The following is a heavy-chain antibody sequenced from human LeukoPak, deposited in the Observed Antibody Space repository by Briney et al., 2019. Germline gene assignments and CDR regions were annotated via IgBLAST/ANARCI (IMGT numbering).Heavy chain of an antibody. CDR2: INPSGDWT. CDR3: TKRPGTDYGYDY. J-gene: IGHJ4*02. Sequence: GGSLRLSCAASGFTFSAFGMTWVRRAPGKGLEWVSGINPSGDWTTYADSVKGRFTISRDNSKNTVYLQMNYLRGEDTAVYYCTKRPGTDYGYDYWGQGTLVTVSS. CDR1: GFTFSAFG. V-gene: IGHV3-23*01. D-gene: IGHD3-16*01.